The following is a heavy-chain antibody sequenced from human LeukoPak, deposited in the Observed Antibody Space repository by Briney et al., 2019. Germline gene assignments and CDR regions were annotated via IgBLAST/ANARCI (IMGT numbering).Heavy chain of an antibody. Sequence: KPSETLSLTCAVSGGSIRNSSFYWGWIRQPPGKGLEWIASIYNSGTTYYNPSLKSRVTISVDTSKNQFSLKLGSVTAADTAVYYCARGVYGGNPYYFDYWGQGTLVTVSS. CDR3: ARGVYGGNPYYFDY. D-gene: IGHD4-23*01. J-gene: IGHJ4*02. CDR2: IYNSGTT. V-gene: IGHV4-39*01. CDR1: GGSIRNSSFY.